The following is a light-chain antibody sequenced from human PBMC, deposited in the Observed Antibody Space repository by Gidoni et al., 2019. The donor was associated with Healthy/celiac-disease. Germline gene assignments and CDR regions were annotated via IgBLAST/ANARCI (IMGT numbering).Light chain of an antibody. Sequence: DIVMTQSPDSLAVSLGERATINCKSSQSVLYSSNNKNYLAWYQQKPGQPPKLLNYWASTRDSGVPDRFSGSGSGTDFTLTISSLQAEDVAVYYCQQYYSTPRTFGQGTKVEIK. CDR3: QQYYSTPRT. J-gene: IGKJ1*01. V-gene: IGKV4-1*01. CDR1: QSVLYSSNNKNY. CDR2: WAS.